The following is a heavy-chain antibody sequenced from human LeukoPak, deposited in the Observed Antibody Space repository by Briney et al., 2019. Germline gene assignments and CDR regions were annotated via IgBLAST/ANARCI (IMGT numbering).Heavy chain of an antibody. CDR1: GFTFSNYA. Sequence: GGSLRLSCAASGFTFSNYAMSWVRQAPGKGLEWVSSISGSCDNTYYADSVKGRFTISRDNFKNTLYVQMNSLKAEDTAVYYCTKDLALYTGPYSGSFYSPIDCWGQGTLVTVSS. D-gene: IGHD1-26*01. J-gene: IGHJ4*02. CDR2: ISGSCDNT. CDR3: TKDLALYTGPYSGSFYSPIDC. V-gene: IGHV3-23*01.